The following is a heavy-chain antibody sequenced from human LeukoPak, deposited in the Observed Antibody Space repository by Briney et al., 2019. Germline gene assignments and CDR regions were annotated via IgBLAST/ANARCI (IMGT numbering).Heavy chain of an antibody. V-gene: IGHV4-34*01. CDR1: GGSLSYYY. CDR3: ARGGFYCGDDCYVDY. CDR2: INRSGST. J-gene: IGHJ4*02. D-gene: IGHD2-21*02. Sequence: PSETLSLTCAVYGGSLSYYYWSWIRQPPEKGLEWIGAINRSGSTNYNPSLKSRVSISVDTSKNQFSLKLSSVTAADTAVYYCARGGFYCGDDCYVDYWGQGTLVTVSS.